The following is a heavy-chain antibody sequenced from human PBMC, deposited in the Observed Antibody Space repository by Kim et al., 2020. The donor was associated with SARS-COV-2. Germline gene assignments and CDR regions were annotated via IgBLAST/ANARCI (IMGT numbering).Heavy chain of an antibody. D-gene: IGHD6-19*01. CDR3: ATSKVIAVADWFDP. CDR1: GYTLTELS. J-gene: IGHJ5*02. V-gene: IGHV1-24*01. Sequence: ASVKVSCKVSGYTLTELSMHWVRQAPGKGLEWMGGFDPEDGETIYAQKFQGRVTMTEDTSIDTAYMELSSLRSEDTAVYYCATSKVIAVADWFDPWGQGTLVTVSS. CDR2: FDPEDGET.